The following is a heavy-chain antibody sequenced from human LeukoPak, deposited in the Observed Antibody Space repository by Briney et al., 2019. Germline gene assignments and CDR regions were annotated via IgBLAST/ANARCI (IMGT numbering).Heavy chain of an antibody. Sequence: SETLSLTCAVYGGSFSDYYWSWIRQPPGKGLEWIGEINHSGRTNYNPSLKSRVTISVVTSKSQFSLKLNSVTAADTAVYYCGRRAGFTSAWYTGGQGTLVTVSS. V-gene: IGHV4-34*01. J-gene: IGHJ4*02. D-gene: IGHD6-19*01. CDR3: GRRAGFTSAWYT. CDR1: GGSFSDYY. CDR2: INHSGRT.